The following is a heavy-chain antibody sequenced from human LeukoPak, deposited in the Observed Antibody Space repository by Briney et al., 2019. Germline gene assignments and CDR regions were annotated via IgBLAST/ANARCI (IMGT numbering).Heavy chain of an antibody. V-gene: IGHV4-4*07. D-gene: IGHD3-22*01. CDR3: ASEAYYYDSSGYYRY. Sequence: SETLSLTCTVSGDSISSFHWSWIRQPAGKGLEWIGRIYTSGSTNYNPSLKSRVTMSVDTSKNQFSLKLSSVTAADTAVYYCASEAYYYDSSGYYRYWGQGTLVTVSS. CDR2: IYTSGST. CDR1: GDSISSFH. J-gene: IGHJ4*02.